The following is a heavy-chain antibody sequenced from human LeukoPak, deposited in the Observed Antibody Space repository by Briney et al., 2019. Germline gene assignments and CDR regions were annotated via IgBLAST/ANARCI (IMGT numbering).Heavy chain of an antibody. V-gene: IGHV3-64D*06. Sequence: GGSLRLSCSASGFTFSNYAMRWVRQAPGKGLEYVSVINSDGSYTYDAAAVKGRFTICRDNSKNMRYLQMSSLSAEDTAVDYCVLGGTSTVKKWFDPWGQGTMVSVS. D-gene: IGHD1-1*01. J-gene: IGHJ5*02. CDR1: GFTFSNYA. CDR3: VLGGTSTVKKWFDP. CDR2: INSDGSYT.